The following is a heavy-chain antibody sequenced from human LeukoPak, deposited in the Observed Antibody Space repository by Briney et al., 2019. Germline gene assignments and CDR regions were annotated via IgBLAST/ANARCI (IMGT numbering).Heavy chain of an antibody. D-gene: IGHD5-12*01. CDR1: GGSISSGSYY. J-gene: IGHJ4*01. CDR3: ARGTMGYSGYGXFDX. V-gene: IGHV4-61*02. Sequence: SETLSLTCTVSGGSISSGSYYWSWIRQPAGKGLEWIGRIYTSGSTNYNPSLKSRVTISVDTSKNQFSLKLSSVTAADTAVYYCARGTMGYSGYGXFDXWGXXXXVT. CDR2: IYTSGST.